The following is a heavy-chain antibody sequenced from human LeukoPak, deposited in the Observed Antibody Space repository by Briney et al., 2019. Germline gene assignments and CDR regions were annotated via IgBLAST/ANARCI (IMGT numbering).Heavy chain of an antibody. D-gene: IGHD5-24*01. CDR1: GGSISSNY. CDR2: FYYSGAT. J-gene: IGHJ4*02. Sequence: PSETLSLTCTVSGGSISSNYWNWIRQPPGKGLQWIGYFYYSGATNYNPSLKSRVTISVDTSKTQLSLKMTSMTAADTAVYYCARSNARDGYNFGYWGQGTLVTVSS. CDR3: ARSNARDGYNFGY. V-gene: IGHV4-59*08.